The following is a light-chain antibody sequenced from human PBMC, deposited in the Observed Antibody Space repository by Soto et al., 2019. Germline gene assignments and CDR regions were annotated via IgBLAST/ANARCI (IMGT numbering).Light chain of an antibody. J-gene: IGLJ1*01. V-gene: IGLV2-14*01. CDR1: RSDIGSYNY. CDR2: GVS. Sequence: QSVLTQPASVSGSPGQSITISCSGTRSDIGSYNYVAWYQQFPGKTPKILIYGVSNRPSGVSSRFSGSKSGNTASLTISGLQAEDEADYYGISYTCSSTSYGFGSGTKLTVL. CDR3: ISYTCSSTSYG.